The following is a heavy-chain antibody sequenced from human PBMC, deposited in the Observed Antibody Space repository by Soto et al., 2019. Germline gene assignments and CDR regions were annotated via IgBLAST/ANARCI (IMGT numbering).Heavy chain of an antibody. V-gene: IGHV4-34*01. CDR2: INHSGST. CDR1: GGSFSGYY. D-gene: IGHD4-17*01. J-gene: IGHJ4*02. CDR3: ARGQYGDYVGFDY. Sequence: SETLSLTCAVYGGSFSGYYWSWIRQPPGKGLEWIGEINHSGSTNYNPSLKSRVTISVDTSKNQFPLKLSSVTAADTAVYYRARGQYGDYVGFDYWGQGTLVTVSS.